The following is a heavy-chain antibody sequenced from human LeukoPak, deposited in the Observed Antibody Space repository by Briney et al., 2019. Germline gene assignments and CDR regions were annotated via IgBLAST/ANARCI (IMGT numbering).Heavy chain of an antibody. D-gene: IGHD1-26*01. V-gene: IGHV3-13*01. CDR3: ARARGSYYDYYYYGMDV. CDR1: GFTFSSYD. J-gene: IGHJ6*02. Sequence: GGSLRLSCAASGFTFSSYDMHWVRQATGKGLEWVSAIGTAGDTYYPGSVKGRFTISRENAKNSLYLQMNSLRAGDTAVYYCARARGSYYDYYYYGMDVWGQGTTVTVS. CDR2: IGTAGDT.